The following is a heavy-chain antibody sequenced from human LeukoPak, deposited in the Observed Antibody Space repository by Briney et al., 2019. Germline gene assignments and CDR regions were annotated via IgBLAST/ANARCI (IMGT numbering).Heavy chain of an antibody. J-gene: IGHJ4*02. D-gene: IGHD2-8*01. CDR2: INHSGST. CDR1: GGSFSGYY. CDR3: ARGGTLVLMVYAKTGYFDY. V-gene: IGHV4-34*01. Sequence: SETLSLTCAVYGGSFSGYYWSWIRQPPGKGLEWIGEINHSGSTNYNPSLKSRVTISVDTSKNQFSLKLSSVTAADTAVYYCARGGTLVLMVYAKTGYFDYWGQGTLVTVSS.